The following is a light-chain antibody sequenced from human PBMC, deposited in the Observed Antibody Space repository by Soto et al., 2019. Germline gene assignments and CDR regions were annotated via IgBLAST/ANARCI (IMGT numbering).Light chain of an antibody. CDR2: GAS. J-gene: IGKJ5*01. CDR1: QSVSSN. CDR3: QQYKNWPPGVT. Sequence: EIVMTQSPATLSVSPGERATLSCRASQSVSSNLAWYQPKPGQAPRLLIYGASTRATGIPARFSGSGSGTEFSLTISSLLSEDFAVYYCQQYKNWPPGVTFGQGTRLEIK. V-gene: IGKV3-15*01.